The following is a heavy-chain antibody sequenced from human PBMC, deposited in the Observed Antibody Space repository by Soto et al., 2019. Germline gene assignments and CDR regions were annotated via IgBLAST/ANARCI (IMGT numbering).Heavy chain of an antibody. V-gene: IGHV1-3*01. J-gene: IGHJ6*02. CDR1: GYTFTSYA. CDR3: ARRLATVTTRDYYYGMDV. D-gene: IGHD4-17*01. Sequence: ASVKVSCKASGYTFTSYAMHWVRQAPGQRLEWMGWINAGNGNTKYSQKFQGRVTITRGTSASTAYMELSSLRSEDTAVYYCARRLATVTTRDYYYGMDVWGQGTTVTVSS. CDR2: INAGNGNT.